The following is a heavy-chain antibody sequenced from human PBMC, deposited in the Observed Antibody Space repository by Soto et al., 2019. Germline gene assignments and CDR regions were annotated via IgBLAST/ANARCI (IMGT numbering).Heavy chain of an antibody. V-gene: IGHV3-33*01. Sequence: GGSLILSCAAAGFTFSSYGMHWVRQDPGKGLEWVAVIWYDGSNKYYADSVKGRFTISRDNSKNTLYLQMNSLRAEDTAVYYCARDRTIFGVSYGMDVWGQGTTVTVSS. J-gene: IGHJ6*02. CDR1: GFTFSSYG. CDR2: IWYDGSNK. D-gene: IGHD3-3*01. CDR3: ARDRTIFGVSYGMDV.